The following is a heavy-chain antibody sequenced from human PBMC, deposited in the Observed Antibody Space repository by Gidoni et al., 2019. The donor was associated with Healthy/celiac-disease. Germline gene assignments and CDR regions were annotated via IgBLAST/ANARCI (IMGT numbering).Heavy chain of an antibody. CDR2: ISGSGGST. J-gene: IGHJ3*02. Sequence: EVQRLESGGGLVQPGGSVRLSCSASGFTFSSYAMSWVRQAPGKGLEWVSAISGSGGSTYYADSVKGRFTISRDNSKNTLYLQMNSLRAEDTAVYYCAKREFWDPMFFDIWGQGTMVTVSS. V-gene: IGHV3-23*01. CDR3: AKREFWDPMFFDI. CDR1: GFTFSSYA. D-gene: IGHD3-10*02.